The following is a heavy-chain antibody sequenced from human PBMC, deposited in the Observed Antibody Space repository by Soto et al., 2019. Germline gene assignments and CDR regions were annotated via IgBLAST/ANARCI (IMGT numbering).Heavy chain of an antibody. CDR3: ATAILWFGGYYFDY. CDR1: GYTLTELS. Sequence: ASVKVSCKVSGYTLTELSMHWVRQAPGKGLEWMGGFDPEDGETIYAQKFQGRVTMTEDTSTDTAYMELSSLRSEDTAVYYCATAILWFGGYYFDYWGQGTLVTVSS. CDR2: FDPEDGET. D-gene: IGHD3-10*01. V-gene: IGHV1-24*01. J-gene: IGHJ4*02.